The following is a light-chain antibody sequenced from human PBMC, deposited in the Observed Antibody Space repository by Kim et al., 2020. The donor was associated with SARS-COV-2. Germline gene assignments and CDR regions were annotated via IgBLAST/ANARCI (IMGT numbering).Light chain of an antibody. J-gene: IGLJ2*01. Sequence: QSVLTQPPSVSAAPGQKVTISCSGSGSNIGNNFVSWYQLLPRTAPRFLIYDNDKRPSGIPDRFSGSKSGTSATLDITGLQTGDEADYYCGTWDSSLRAVVFGGGTQLTVL. V-gene: IGLV1-51*01. CDR2: DND. CDR1: GSNIGNNF. CDR3: GTWDSSLRAVV.